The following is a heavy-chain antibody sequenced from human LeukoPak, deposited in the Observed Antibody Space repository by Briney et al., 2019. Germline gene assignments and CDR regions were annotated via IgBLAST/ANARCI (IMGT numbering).Heavy chain of an antibody. J-gene: IGHJ4*02. V-gene: IGHV3-23*01. Sequence: GGSLRLSCAASGFTFSSYAMSWVRQAPGKGLEWVSAISGSGSSTYYADSVKGRFAISRDNSKNTLYLQMNTLRAEDTAVYYCAKDYGTRYPTYCDYWGQGTLVTVSS. CDR1: GFTFSSYA. CDR3: AKDYGTRYPTYCDY. CDR2: ISGSGSST. D-gene: IGHD2-8*01.